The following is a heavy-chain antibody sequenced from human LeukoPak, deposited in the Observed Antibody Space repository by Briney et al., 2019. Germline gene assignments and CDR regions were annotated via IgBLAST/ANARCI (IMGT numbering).Heavy chain of an antibody. CDR1: GFTFSSYA. V-gene: IGHV3-23*01. CDR3: AKDQVLTMVRGDSAFDY. Sequence: QSGGSLRLSCAASGFTFSSYAMSWVRQAPGKGLEWVSAISGSGGSTYYADSVKGRFTISRDNSKNTLYLQMNSLRAEDTAVYYCAKDQVLTMVRGDSAFDYWGQGTLVTVSS. CDR2: ISGSGGST. J-gene: IGHJ4*02. D-gene: IGHD3-10*01.